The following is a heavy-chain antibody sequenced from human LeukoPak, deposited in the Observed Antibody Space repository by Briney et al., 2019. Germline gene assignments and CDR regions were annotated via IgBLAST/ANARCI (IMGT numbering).Heavy chain of an antibody. Sequence: SETLSLTCTVSGGSISSYYWSWIRQPPGKGLEWIGYIYYSGSTNYNPSLKSRVTMSVDTSKNQFSLKLSSVTAADTAVYYCAAFPVYNHYRTGFDYWGQGTLVTVSS. J-gene: IGHJ4*02. V-gene: IGHV4-59*08. CDR3: AAFPVYNHYRTGFDY. D-gene: IGHD1-14*01. CDR1: GGSISSYY. CDR2: IYYSGST.